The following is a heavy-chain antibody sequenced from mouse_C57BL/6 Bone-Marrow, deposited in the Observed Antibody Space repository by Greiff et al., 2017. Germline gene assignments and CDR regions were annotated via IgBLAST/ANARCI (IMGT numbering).Heavy chain of an antibody. CDR2: IDRENGDT. Sequence: EVQLQQSGAELVRPGASVKLSCTASGFNIKDDYMHWVKQRPEQGLEWIGWIDRENGDTEYASKFQGKATITADTSSNTAYLQLSSLTSEDTAVYYCTTGYFDVRGTGTTVTVSS. J-gene: IGHJ1*03. CDR3: TTGYFDV. V-gene: IGHV14-4*01. CDR1: GFNIKDDY.